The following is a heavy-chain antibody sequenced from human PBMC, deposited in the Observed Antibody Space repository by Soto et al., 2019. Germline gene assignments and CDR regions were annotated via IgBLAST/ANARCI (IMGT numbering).Heavy chain of an antibody. CDR1: GGSFSGYY. CDR3: ARINAAERMTTVITGYLDY. CDR2: INHSGST. Sequence: SDTLSLTCAVYGGSFSGYYWTWIRQPPGKGLEWIGEINHSGSTNYNPSLKSRVTISVDTSKNQFSLKLSSVTAADTAVYYCARINAAERMTTVITGYLDYWAQGTLVTVS. J-gene: IGHJ4*02. V-gene: IGHV4-34*01. D-gene: IGHD4-4*01.